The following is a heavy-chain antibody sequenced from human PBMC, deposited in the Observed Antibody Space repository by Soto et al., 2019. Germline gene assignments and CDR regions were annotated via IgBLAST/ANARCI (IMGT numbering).Heavy chain of an antibody. CDR3: VRDHIGYCISNNCFASMTVIDI. J-gene: IGHJ3*02. CDR1: GFSVSDNY. Sequence: GGSLRLSWAASGFSVSDNYMSWVRQAPGEGLDWVSIIFDGGETHYADSVKGRFTISRDNSKNTLFLQMDGLRAEDTAMYYCVRDHIGYCISNNCFASMTVIDIWGQGTMVTVSS. V-gene: IGHV3-66*01. D-gene: IGHD2-2*01. CDR2: IFDGGET.